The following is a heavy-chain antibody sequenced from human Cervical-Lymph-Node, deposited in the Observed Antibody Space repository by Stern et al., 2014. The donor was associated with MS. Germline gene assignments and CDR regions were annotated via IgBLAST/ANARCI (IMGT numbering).Heavy chain of an antibody. CDR1: GYTFTSYG. CDR2: ISAYNGNT. V-gene: IGHV1-18*04. CDR3: ARDRSSWYDGGYYYGMDV. J-gene: IGHJ6*02. D-gene: IGHD6-13*01. Sequence: QVQLGQSGAEVKKPGASVKVSCKASGYTFTSYGISWVRQAPGQGLEWMGWISAYNGNTNYAQKLQGRVTMTTDTSTSTAYMELRSLRSDDTAVYYCARDRSSWYDGGYYYGMDVWGQGTTVTVSS.